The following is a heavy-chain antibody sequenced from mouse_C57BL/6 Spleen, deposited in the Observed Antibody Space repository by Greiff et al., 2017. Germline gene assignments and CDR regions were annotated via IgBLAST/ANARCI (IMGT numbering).Heavy chain of an antibody. CDR1: GYTFTEYT. Sequence: VQLQQSGAELVKPGASVKLSCKASGYTFTEYTIHWVKQRPGQGLEWIGWFYPGSGSIKYNEKFKDKATLTADKSSSTVYMELISLPSENSAVSSGARHEDKGLYYFDYWGQGTTLTVSS. CDR2: FYPGSGSI. V-gene: IGHV1-62-2*01. CDR3: ARHEDKGLYYFDY. D-gene: IGHD3-1*01. J-gene: IGHJ2*01.